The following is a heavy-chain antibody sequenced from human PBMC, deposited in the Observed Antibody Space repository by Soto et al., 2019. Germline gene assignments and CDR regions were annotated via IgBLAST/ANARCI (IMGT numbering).Heavy chain of an antibody. CDR2: IIPIFGTA. V-gene: IGHV1-69*06. CDR3: ARAVLAAAGTNYYGMDV. CDR1: GGTFSSYA. Sequence: GASVKVSCKASGGTFSSYAISWVRQAPGQGLEWMGGIIPIFGTANYAQKFQGRVTITADKSTSTAYMELSSLRSEDTAVYYCARAVLAAAGTNYYGMDVWGQGTTVTVSS. D-gene: IGHD6-13*01. J-gene: IGHJ6*02.